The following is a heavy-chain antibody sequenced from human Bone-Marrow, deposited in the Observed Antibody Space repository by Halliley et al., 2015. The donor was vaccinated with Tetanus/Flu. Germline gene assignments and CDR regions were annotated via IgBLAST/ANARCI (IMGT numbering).Heavy chain of an antibody. V-gene: IGHV3-23*01. CDR3: AEDNAGTAAPGAFFDY. J-gene: IGHJ4*02. CDR1: GFTFSYYG. D-gene: IGHD6-13*01. Sequence: SLRLSCAASGFTFSYYGMSWVRQAPGKGLEWVATISASGRSTHYADYLKGRFTISRDNSKNTLYLQMDSLRAEDTAVYFCAEDNAGTAAPGAFFDYWGQGTLVTVSS. CDR2: ISASGRST.